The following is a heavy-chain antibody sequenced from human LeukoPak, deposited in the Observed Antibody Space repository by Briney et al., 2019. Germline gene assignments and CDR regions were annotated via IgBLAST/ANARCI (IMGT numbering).Heavy chain of an antibody. CDR1: GFTFSTYA. CDR2: ISGSGSST. J-gene: IGHJ4*02. D-gene: IGHD3-22*01. Sequence: GGSLRLSCAASGFTFSTYAMSWVRQAPGKGLEWVSGISGSGSSTFDADSVKGRFTISRDNAKNSLYLQMNSLRAEDTAVYYCARGGNEVGYYDSSGYYRFDYWGQGTLVTVSS. CDR3: ARGGNEVGYYDSSGYYRFDY. V-gene: IGHV3-23*01.